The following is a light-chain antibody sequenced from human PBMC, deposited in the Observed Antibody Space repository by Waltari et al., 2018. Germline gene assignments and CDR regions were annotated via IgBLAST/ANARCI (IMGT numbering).Light chain of an antibody. CDR3: SSFAGSSKGV. CDR2: AVS. V-gene: IGLV2-23*02. Sequence: HSALTHPASGSGSPGRSITISSTGTICVVGTSMRVSWYQQHPGKAPKLMIYAVSKRPSGVSDRFSGSKSGDMASLTISGLEPEDEAEYFCSSFAGSSKGVFGGGTKVTVL. CDR1: ICVVGTSMR. J-gene: IGLJ2*01.